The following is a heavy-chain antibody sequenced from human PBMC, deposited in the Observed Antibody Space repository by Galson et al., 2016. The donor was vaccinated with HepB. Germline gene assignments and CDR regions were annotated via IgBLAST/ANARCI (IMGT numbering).Heavy chain of an antibody. Sequence: SMRLSCAASGFTFSNYAMHWVRQAPGKGLEWVAVISYDGTNKQYADSMTGRFTLSRENSNNTLILEMKRLRPEDTAVYYCARARDYPVHSYGLDVWGPGTTVTVSS. D-gene: IGHD4-11*01. CDR1: GFTFSNYA. CDR2: ISYDGTNK. CDR3: ARARDYPVHSYGLDV. J-gene: IGHJ6*02. V-gene: IGHV3-30-3*01.